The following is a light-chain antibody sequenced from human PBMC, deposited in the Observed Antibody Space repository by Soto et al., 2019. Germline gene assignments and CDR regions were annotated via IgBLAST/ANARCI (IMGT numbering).Light chain of an antibody. CDR1: SIDAGSYHV. CDR3: CAFAGSDISYV. Sequence: QSALTQPASVSGSPGQSIIISCTGTSIDAGSYHVVSWYQQHPGKAPKLIIFEGSRRPSGVSNRFSGSKSGNTASLTISDLQTEDEADYYCCAFAGSDISYVFGSGTKVTVL. J-gene: IGLJ1*01. CDR2: EGS. V-gene: IGLV2-23*01.